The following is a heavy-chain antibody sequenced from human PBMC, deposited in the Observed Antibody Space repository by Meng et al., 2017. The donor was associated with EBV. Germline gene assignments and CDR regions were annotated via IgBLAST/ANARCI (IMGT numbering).Heavy chain of an antibody. Sequence: QMQLQESGPGLVXXXXXLXLTXTXPAGSXXXSSYYWGWIRQPPGKGLEWIGSIYYSGTTYYSPSLKSRVTISVDTSKNQFSLKLSSVTAADTAVYYCARHRDRQDYGDYMVFYYFDYWGQGTLVTVSS. CDR2: IYYSGTT. CDR3: ARHRDRQDYGDYMVFYYFDY. CDR1: AGSXXXSSYY. J-gene: IGHJ4*02. V-gene: IGHV4-39*01. D-gene: IGHD4-17*01.